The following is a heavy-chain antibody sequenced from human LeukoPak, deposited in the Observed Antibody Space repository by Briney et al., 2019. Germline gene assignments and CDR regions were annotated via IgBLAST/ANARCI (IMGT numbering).Heavy chain of an antibody. D-gene: IGHD6-6*01. CDR1: GYSISSGYY. V-gene: IGHV4-38-2*02. J-gene: IGHJ4*02. CDR3: ARVPAYSSSSWDY. Sequence: SETLSLTCTVSGYSISSGYYWGWIRQPPGKGLEWIGSIYHSGSTYYNPSLKSRVTISVDTSKNQFSLKLSSVTAADTAVYYCARVPAYSSSSWDYWGQGTLVTVSS. CDR2: IYHSGST.